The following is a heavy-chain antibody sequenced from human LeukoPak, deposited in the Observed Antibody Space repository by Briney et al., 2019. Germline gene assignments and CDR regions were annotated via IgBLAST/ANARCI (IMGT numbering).Heavy chain of an antibody. CDR3: ARASPERGYSYGPLDNYFDY. CDR1: GFTFSKYC. D-gene: IGHD5-18*01. V-gene: IGHV3-7*01. CDR2: IKQDGSEK. Sequence: GGSLRLSCAASGFTFSKYCMSWVRQAPGKGLEWVVNIKQDGSEKYYVDSGKGRFTISRDNAKNSLYLQMNSLRAEDTAVYYCARASPERGYSYGPLDNYFDYWGQGTLVTVSS. J-gene: IGHJ4*02.